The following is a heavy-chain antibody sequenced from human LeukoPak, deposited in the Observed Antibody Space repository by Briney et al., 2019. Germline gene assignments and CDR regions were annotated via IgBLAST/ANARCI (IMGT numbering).Heavy chain of an antibody. Sequence: PGRSLRLSCAASGFTFSNYAMHWVRQAPGKGLEWVAVISYDGSNEYYADSVKGRFTISRDNSMHTLSLQMYSLRAEDTAVYYCARGWGGGSGLTSTPFDYWGQGTLVTVSS. CDR2: ISYDGSNE. CDR3: ARGWGGGSGLTSTPFDY. V-gene: IGHV3-30-3*01. J-gene: IGHJ4*02. D-gene: IGHD1-14*01. CDR1: GFTFSNYA.